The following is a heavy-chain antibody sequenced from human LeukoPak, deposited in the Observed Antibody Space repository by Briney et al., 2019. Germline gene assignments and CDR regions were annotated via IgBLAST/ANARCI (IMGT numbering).Heavy chain of an antibody. J-gene: IGHJ4*02. V-gene: IGHV4-4*07. CDR2: IFPSGIT. Sequence: SETLSLTCTVSGGSMSNYYWSWIRRPAGKELELIGRIFPSGITNYNPSLISRVTMSVDTSKNHFSLKLNSVTAADTAVYYCARGSLGPDYWGQGTLVTVSS. CDR1: GGSMSNYY. CDR3: ARGSLGPDY. D-gene: IGHD3-10*01.